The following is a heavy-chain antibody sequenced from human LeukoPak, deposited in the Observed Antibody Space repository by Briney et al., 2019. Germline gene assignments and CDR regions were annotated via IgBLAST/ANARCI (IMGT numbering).Heavy chain of an antibody. CDR1: GFTFSSYA. CDR3: AKSMFLYDYVWGSYRYTRFDY. CDR2: ISGSGGSA. Sequence: GGSLRLSCAASGFTFSSYAMSWVRQAPGKGLEWVSAISGSGGSAYYADSVKGRFTISRDNSKNTLYLQMNSLRAEDTAVYYCAKSMFLYDYVWGSYRYTRFDYWGQGTLVTVSS. J-gene: IGHJ4*02. D-gene: IGHD3-16*02. V-gene: IGHV3-23*01.